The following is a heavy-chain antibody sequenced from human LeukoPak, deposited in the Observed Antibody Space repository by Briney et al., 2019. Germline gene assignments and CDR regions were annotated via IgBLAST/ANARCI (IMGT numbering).Heavy chain of an antibody. CDR2: INTDGNIT. CDR3: TRELSGSSCRHFDY. V-gene: IGHV3-74*01. Sequence: PGGSLRLSCAASGFTFSNYWMHWVRQAPGKGPVWVSRINTDGNITTYADSVKGRFTISRDSAKNALYLQMNSLRAEDTAVYYCTRELSGSSCRHFDYWGQGTLVTVSS. J-gene: IGHJ4*02. CDR1: GFTFSNYW. D-gene: IGHD2-15*01.